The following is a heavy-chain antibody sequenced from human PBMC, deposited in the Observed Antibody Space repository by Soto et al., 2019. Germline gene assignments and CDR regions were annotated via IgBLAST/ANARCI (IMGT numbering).Heavy chain of an antibody. J-gene: IGHJ6*02. D-gene: IGHD3-3*01. V-gene: IGHV1-2*02. CDR1: GYTFTSYY. Sequence: ASVKVSCKASGYTFTSYYIHWVRQAPGQGLEWMGWINPNSGGTNYAQKFQGRVTMTRDTSISTAYMELSRLRSDDTAVYYCARDIHYDFWSGYYRLGGGMDVWGQGTTVTVSS. CDR2: INPNSGGT. CDR3: ARDIHYDFWSGYYRLGGGMDV.